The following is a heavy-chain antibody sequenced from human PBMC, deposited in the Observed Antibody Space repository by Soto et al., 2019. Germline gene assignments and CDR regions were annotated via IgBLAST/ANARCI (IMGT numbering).Heavy chain of an antibody. V-gene: IGHV3-30*18. CDR1: GFTFSSYG. CDR3: AKDIENTSQLVPVVYYYYGMDV. CDR2: ISYDGSNK. Sequence: GGSLRLSCAASGFTFSSYGMHWVRQAPGKGLEWVAVISYDGSNKYYADSVKGRFTISRDNSKNTLYLQMNSLRAEDTAVYYCAKDIENTSQLVPVVYYYYGMDVWGQGTTVTVSS. J-gene: IGHJ6*02. D-gene: IGHD6-13*01.